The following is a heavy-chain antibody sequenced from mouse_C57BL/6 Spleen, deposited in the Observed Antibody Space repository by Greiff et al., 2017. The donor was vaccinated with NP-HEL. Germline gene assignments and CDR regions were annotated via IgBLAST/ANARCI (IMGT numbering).Heavy chain of an antibody. CDR3: ARSTGEGGAMDY. CDR2: IHPNSGST. V-gene: IGHV1-64*01. J-gene: IGHJ4*01. D-gene: IGHD4-1*02. Sequence: VQLQQPGAELVKPGASVKLSCKASGYTFTSYWMHWVKQRPGQGLEWIGMIHPNSGSTNYNEKFKSKATLTVDKSSSTAYMQLSSLTSEDSAVYYCARSTGEGGAMDYWGQGTSVTVSS. CDR1: GYTFTSYW.